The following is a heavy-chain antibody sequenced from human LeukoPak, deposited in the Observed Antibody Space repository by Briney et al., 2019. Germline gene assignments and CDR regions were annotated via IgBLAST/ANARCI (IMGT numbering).Heavy chain of an antibody. CDR1: GGTFSSYA. V-gene: IGHV1-18*01. Sequence: GASVKVSCKASGGTFSSYAISWVRQAPGQGLEWMGWISAYNGNTNYAQKLQGRVTMTTDTSTSTAYMELRSLRSDDTAVYHCARVASDSSGWYGLDYWGQGTLVTVSS. CDR3: ARVASDSSGWYGLDY. D-gene: IGHD6-19*01. J-gene: IGHJ4*02. CDR2: ISAYNGNT.